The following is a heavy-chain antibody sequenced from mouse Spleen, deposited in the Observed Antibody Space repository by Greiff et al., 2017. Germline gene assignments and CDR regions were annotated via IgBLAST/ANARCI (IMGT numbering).Heavy chain of an antibody. Sequence: LEESGPELVKPGASVKISCKASGYAFSSSWMNWVKQRPGKGLEWIGRIYPGDGDTNYNGKFKGKATLTADKSSSTAYMQLSSLTSEDSAVYFCARSGPMDYWGQGTSVTVSS. CDR2: IYPGDGDT. CDR3: ARSGPMDY. V-gene: IGHV1-82*01. D-gene: IGHD3-1*01. CDR1: GYAFSSSW. J-gene: IGHJ4*01.